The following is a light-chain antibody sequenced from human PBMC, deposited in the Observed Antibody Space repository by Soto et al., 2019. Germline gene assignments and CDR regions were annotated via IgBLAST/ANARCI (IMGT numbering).Light chain of an antibody. V-gene: IGLV2-14*01. CDR1: SSDIGGYKY. CDR2: DVT. Sequence: QSVLTQPASVSGSPGQSITISCTGTSSDIGGYKYVSWYQQHPGKAPKLMIYDVTNRPSGVSNRFSGSKSGNTASLTISGLQAEDEADYYCSSYTNSGALVVFGGGTQLTVL. J-gene: IGLJ2*01. CDR3: SSYTNSGALVV.